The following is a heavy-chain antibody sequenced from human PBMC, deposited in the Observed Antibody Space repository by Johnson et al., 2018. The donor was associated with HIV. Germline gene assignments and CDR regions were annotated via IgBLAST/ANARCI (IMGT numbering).Heavy chain of an antibody. Sequence: QMLLVESGGGVVQPGRSLRLSCAASGFTFSSYAMHWVRQAPGKGLEWVAVISYDGSNKYYADSVKGRFTISRDNSKNTLYLQMNSLRVDETAVYYCARDRYHSPLRPGSGAFDIWGQGTMVTVSS. CDR2: ISYDGSNK. V-gene: IGHV3-30*04. D-gene: IGHD1-14*01. J-gene: IGHJ3*02. CDR3: ARDRYHSPLRPGSGAFDI. CDR1: GFTFSSYA.